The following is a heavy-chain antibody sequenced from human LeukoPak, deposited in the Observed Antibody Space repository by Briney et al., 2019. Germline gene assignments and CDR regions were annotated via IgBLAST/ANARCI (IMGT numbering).Heavy chain of an antibody. J-gene: IGHJ6*03. Sequence: GGSLRLSCAASGFSFSSYWMTWVRQAPGKGLEWVAFIRYDGSNKYYADSVKGRFTISRDNSKNTLYLQMNSLRAEDTAVYYCAKDGTIVGDYYMDVWGKGTTVTVFS. D-gene: IGHD1-26*01. CDR1: GFSFSSYW. V-gene: IGHV3-30*02. CDR3: AKDGTIVGDYYMDV. CDR2: IRYDGSNK.